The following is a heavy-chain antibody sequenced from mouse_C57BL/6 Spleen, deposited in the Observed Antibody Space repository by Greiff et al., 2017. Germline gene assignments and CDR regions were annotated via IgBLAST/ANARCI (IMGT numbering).Heavy chain of an antibody. CDR3: ARYAFYYSNSYYFDY. V-gene: IGHV1-55*01. CDR1: GYTFTSYW. J-gene: IGHJ2*01. CDR2: IYPGSGST. Sequence: QVQLQQPGAELVKPGASVKMSCKASGYTFTSYWITWVKQRPGQGLEWIGDIYPGSGSTNYNEKFKSKATLTVDTSSSTAYMQLSRLTSEDSAVYYCARYAFYYSNSYYFDYWGQGTTLTVSS. D-gene: IGHD2-5*01.